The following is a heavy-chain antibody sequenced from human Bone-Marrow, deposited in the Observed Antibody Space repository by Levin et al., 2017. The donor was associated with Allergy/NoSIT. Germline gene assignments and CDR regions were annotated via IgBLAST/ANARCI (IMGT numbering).Heavy chain of an antibody. V-gene: IGHV4-4*02. J-gene: IGHJ3*02. CDR1: GASISSSNR. CDR2: IYHSGST. CDR3: ARGVSPTSCIIGVCYTFDI. Sequence: SETLSLTCTVSGASISSSNRWSWVRQPPGKGLEWIGEIYHSGSTNYNPPLKSRVTISVDKSTNQFSLKLSSVTAADTAVYYCARGVSPTSCIIGVCYTFDIWGQGTMVTVSS. D-gene: IGHD2-8*01.